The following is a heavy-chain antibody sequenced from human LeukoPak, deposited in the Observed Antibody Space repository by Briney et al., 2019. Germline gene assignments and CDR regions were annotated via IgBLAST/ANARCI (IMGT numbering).Heavy chain of an antibody. CDR1: GFTFSSYW. CDR2: IKQDGSEK. Sequence: PGGSLRLSCAASGFTFSSYWMSWVRQAPGKGLEWVANIKQDGSEKYYVDSVKGRFTNSRDNAKNSLYLQMNSLRAEDTAVYYCAREGKGSDAAFDIWGQGTMVTVSS. D-gene: IGHD3-10*01. CDR3: AREGKGSDAAFDI. J-gene: IGHJ3*02. V-gene: IGHV3-7*01.